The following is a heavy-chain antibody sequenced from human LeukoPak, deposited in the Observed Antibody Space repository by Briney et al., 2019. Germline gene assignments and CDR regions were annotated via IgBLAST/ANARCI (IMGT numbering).Heavy chain of an antibody. Sequence: PGGSLRLSCAASGFTFDDNAMHWVRQTPGKGLEWVSGISWDSGDIGYADSVKGRFTISRENAKNSLYLQMNSLRAGDTAVYYCARAAYSSTWYSRYFDLWGRGTLVTVSS. V-gene: IGHV3-9*01. J-gene: IGHJ2*01. CDR1: GFTFDDNA. D-gene: IGHD6-13*01. CDR2: ISWDSGDI. CDR3: ARAAYSSTWYSRYFDL.